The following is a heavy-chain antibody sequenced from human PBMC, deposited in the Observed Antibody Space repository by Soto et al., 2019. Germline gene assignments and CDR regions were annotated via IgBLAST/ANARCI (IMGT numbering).Heavy chain of an antibody. CDR2: ISGSGGST. D-gene: IGHD6-19*01. Sequence: EVQLLESGGGLVQPGGSLRLSCAASGFTFSSYAMSWVRQAPGQGLEWVSAISGSGGSTYYADSVKGRFTISRDNSKNTRYLQMNSLRAEDTAVYYCAKEGDSSGWYLHPERYYFDYWGQGTLVTVSS. J-gene: IGHJ4*02. CDR3: AKEGDSSGWYLHPERYYFDY. V-gene: IGHV3-23*01. CDR1: GFTFSSYA.